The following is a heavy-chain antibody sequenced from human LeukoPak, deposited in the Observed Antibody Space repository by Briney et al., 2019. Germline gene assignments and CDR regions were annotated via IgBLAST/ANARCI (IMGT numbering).Heavy chain of an antibody. Sequence: PSETLSLTCSVSGGSISTYSWSWIRQPAGNALEWIGRIHRSGRSNYNPSLESRVTMSVDTSNNQFSLKLNSVTAADTAVYHCARGSGGGSGAYYKDHYYGMDVWGPGTTVTVS. CDR2: IHRSGRS. D-gene: IGHD3-10*01. J-gene: IGHJ6*02. V-gene: IGHV4-4*07. CDR1: GGSISTYS. CDR3: ARGSGGGSGAYYKDHYYGMDV.